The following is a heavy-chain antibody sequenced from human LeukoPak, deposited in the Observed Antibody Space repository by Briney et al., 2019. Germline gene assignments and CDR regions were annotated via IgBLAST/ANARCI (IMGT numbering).Heavy chain of an antibody. Sequence: SETLSLTCAVYGGSFSGYYWSWIRQPPGKGLEWIGEINHSGSTNYNPSLKSRVTISVDTSKNQFSLKLSSVTAADTAVYYCARVPFTIFGVVKGFDPWGQGTLVTVSS. J-gene: IGHJ5*02. V-gene: IGHV4-34*01. CDR1: GGSFSGYY. CDR2: INHSGST. D-gene: IGHD3-3*01. CDR3: ARVPFTIFGVVKGFDP.